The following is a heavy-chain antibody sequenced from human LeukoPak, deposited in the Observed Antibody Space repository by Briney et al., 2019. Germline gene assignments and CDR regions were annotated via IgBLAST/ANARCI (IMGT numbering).Heavy chain of an antibody. D-gene: IGHD4-17*01. CDR1: GFTFSDYA. CDR2: IRGTGGTT. V-gene: IGHV3-23*01. J-gene: IGHJ3*01. CDR3: GKDPNGDYVGAFDF. Sequence: PGGSLRLSCAASGFTFSDYALSWVRQAPGKGLEWISAIRGTGGTTYYADSVKGRCTISRDNSRNTVYLQMNSLRAEDTALYFCGKDPNGDYVGAFDFWGPGTMVTVSS.